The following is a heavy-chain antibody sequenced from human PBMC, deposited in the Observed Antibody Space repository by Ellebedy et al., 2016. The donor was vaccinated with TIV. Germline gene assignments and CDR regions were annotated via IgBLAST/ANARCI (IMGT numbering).Heavy chain of an antibody. CDR3: ARPNTDILTGTNGFDP. D-gene: IGHD3-9*01. Sequence: ASVKVSCXASGYTFTSYDINWVRQATGQGLEWMGWMNPNSGNTGYAQKFQGRVTMTRNTSISTAYMELSSLRSEDTAVYYCARPNTDILTGTNGFDPWGQGTLVTVSS. CDR2: MNPNSGNT. CDR1: GYTFTSYD. J-gene: IGHJ5*02. V-gene: IGHV1-8*01.